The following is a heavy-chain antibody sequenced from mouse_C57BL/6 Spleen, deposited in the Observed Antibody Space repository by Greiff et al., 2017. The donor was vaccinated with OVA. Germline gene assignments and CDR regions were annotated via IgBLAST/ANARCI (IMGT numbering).Heavy chain of an antibody. Sequence: EVQGVESGGGLVQPGGSLSLSCAASGFTFTDDYMSWVRQPPGKALEWLGFIRNKANGYTTEYSASVKGRFTISRDNSKSILYLQMNTLRAEDSATYYCARSHPYYGSSYAYWGQGTTLTVSS. V-gene: IGHV7-3*01. D-gene: IGHD1-1*01. J-gene: IGHJ2*01. CDR2: IRNKANGYTT. CDR1: GFTFTDDY. CDR3: ARSHPYYGSSYAY.